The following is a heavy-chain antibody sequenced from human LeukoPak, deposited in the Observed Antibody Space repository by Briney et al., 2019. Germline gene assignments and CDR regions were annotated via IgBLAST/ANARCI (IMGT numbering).Heavy chain of an antibody. CDR2: ISAYNGNT. Sequence: ASVKVSCKASGYTFTSYGISWVRQAPGQGLEWMGWISAYNGNTNYAQKLQGRVTMTTDTSTSTAYMELRSLRSDDTAVYYCATSGWHAPEYYFDYWGQGTLVTVSS. CDR1: GYTFTSYG. D-gene: IGHD6-19*01. J-gene: IGHJ4*02. V-gene: IGHV1-18*01. CDR3: ATSGWHAPEYYFDY.